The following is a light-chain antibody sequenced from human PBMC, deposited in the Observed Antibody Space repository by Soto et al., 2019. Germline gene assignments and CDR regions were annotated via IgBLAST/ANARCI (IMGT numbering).Light chain of an antibody. CDR2: DVS. J-gene: IGLJ2*01. Sequence: QSALTQPASVSGSPGQSITISCTGTISDVGGYNYVSWYPQHPGKAPKLMIYDVSNRPSGVSNRFSGSKSGNTASLTISGLQAEDEADYYCSSYTSSSTLIVGGGTKLTV. CDR1: ISDVGGYNY. CDR3: SSYTSSSTLI. V-gene: IGLV2-14*01.